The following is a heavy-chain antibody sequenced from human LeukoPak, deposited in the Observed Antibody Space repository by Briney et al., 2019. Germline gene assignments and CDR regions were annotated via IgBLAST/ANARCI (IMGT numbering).Heavy chain of an antibody. Sequence: EASVKVSCKVSGYTLTELSMHWVRQAPGKGLEWMGGFDPEDGETIYAQKFQGRVTMTEDRSTDTAYMELSSLRSEDTAVYYCATGASGYGAFDIWGQGTMVTVSS. CDR1: GYTLTELS. V-gene: IGHV1-24*01. CDR3: ATGASGYGAFDI. J-gene: IGHJ3*02. D-gene: IGHD3-22*01. CDR2: FDPEDGET.